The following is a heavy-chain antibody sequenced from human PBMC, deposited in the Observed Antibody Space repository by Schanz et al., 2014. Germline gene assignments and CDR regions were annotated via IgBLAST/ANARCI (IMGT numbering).Heavy chain of an antibody. CDR3: ARDGVDAAAGGNY. D-gene: IGHD6-13*01. J-gene: IGHJ4*02. V-gene: IGHV1-46*03. Sequence: QVHLAQSGAEVKKPGSSVKVSCKASGGTFSSDTFSWVRQAPGQGLEWMGMINPSGGSTTYAQKFQGRVTMTRDTSTSTVYMELSSLRSEDTAVYYCARDGVDAAAGGNYWGQGSLVTVSS. CDR2: INPSGGST. CDR1: GGTFSSDT.